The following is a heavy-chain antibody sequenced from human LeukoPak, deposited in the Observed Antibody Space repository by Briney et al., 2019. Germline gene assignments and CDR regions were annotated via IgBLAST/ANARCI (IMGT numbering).Heavy chain of an antibody. V-gene: IGHV1-69*06. Sequence: GSSVKVSCKASGGTFSSYAISWVRQAPGQGLEWMGGIIPIFGTANYAQKFQGRVTITADKSTSTAYMEPSSLRSEDTAVYYCARASMKWPHFDYWGQGTLVTVSS. CDR3: ARASMKWPHFDY. CDR1: GGTFSSYA. J-gene: IGHJ4*02. CDR2: IIPIFGTA. D-gene: IGHD5-12*01.